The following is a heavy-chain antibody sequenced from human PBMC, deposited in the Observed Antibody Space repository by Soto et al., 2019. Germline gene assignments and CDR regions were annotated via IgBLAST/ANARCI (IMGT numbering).Heavy chain of an antibody. D-gene: IGHD3-10*01. Sequence: GASVKISCKVSGYTLTELSMHGVRQAHRKGLEWMGGFDPEDGETIYAQKFQGRVTITEDASANTAYMELSSLTSEDTAVYYCARDPRVDTGVRLGYYYYYMDVWGKGTTVTSP. J-gene: IGHJ6*03. V-gene: IGHV1-24*01. CDR3: ARDPRVDTGVRLGYYYYYMDV. CDR1: GYTLTELS. CDR2: FDPEDGET.